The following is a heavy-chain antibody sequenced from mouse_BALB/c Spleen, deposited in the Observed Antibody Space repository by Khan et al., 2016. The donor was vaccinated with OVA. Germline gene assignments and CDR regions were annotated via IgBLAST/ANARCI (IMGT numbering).Heavy chain of an antibody. CDR1: GYTFTNYW. CDR3: TRGDPGNFDY. J-gene: IGHJ2*01. D-gene: IGHD2-13*01. V-gene: IGHV1-69*02. CDR2: IYPSDSYT. Sequence: QVQLKQSGAELVRPGASVRLSCKTSGYTFTNYWINWVKQRPGQGLEWIGNIYPSDSYTNYNQQFKDKATMTVDKSSSTANLQLSSLTSEDAAVYYCTRGDPGNFDYWGQGTTRTVSS.